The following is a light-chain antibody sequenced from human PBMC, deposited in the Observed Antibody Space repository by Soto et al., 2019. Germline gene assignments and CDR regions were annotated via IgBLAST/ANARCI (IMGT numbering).Light chain of an antibody. CDR1: QSISRN. Sequence: EIVMTQSPATLSVSPGERATLSCRASQSISRNLAWYQQKPGQAPRLLIYAASTRATGLPARFSGSGSGTEFPLTSSSLPAEDAAVYYHQQNNNWPRTFGQGTKVDIK. J-gene: IGKJ1*01. V-gene: IGKV3-15*01. CDR3: QQNNNWPRT. CDR2: AAS.